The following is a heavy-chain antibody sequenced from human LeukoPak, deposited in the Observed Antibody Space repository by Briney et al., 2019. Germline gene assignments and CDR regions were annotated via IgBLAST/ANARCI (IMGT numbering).Heavy chain of an antibody. V-gene: IGHV3-11*04. CDR3: AKRVVAAASWFDP. D-gene: IGHD2-15*01. Sequence: GGSLRLSCAASGFTFSDYYMSWIRQASGKGLEWVSYISSSGSTIYYADSVKGRFTISRDNAKNSLYLQMNSLRAEDTAVYYCAKRVVAAASWFDPWGQGTLVTVSS. CDR2: ISSSGSTI. CDR1: GFTFSDYY. J-gene: IGHJ5*02.